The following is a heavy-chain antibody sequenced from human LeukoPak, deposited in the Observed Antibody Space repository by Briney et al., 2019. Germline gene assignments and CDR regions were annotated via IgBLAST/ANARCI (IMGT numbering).Heavy chain of an antibody. V-gene: IGHV1-69*13. J-gene: IGHJ4*02. CDR1: GGTFSSYA. CDR2: IIPIFGTA. Sequence: ASVKVSCKASGGTFSSYAISWVRQAPGQGLEWMGGIIPIFGTANYAQKFQGRVTITADESTSTAYMELSSLRPEDTAVYYCARDNYDSSGYFQYYFDYWGQGTLVTVSS. CDR3: ARDNYDSSGYFQYYFDY. D-gene: IGHD3-22*01.